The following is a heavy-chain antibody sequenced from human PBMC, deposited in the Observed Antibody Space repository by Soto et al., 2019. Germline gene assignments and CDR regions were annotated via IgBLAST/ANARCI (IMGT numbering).Heavy chain of an antibody. CDR1: GFTFSPFW. CDR2: INSDGNST. Sequence: EVQLVESGGGLVQPGGSLRLSCAASGFTFSPFWMHWVRQVPGKGPVWVSRINSDGNSTSYADSVKGRSTTSRDNAKNTLSLQMNSLRAEDTAVYYCARGSTHFDYWGQGTLVTVSS. CDR3: ARGSTHFDY. D-gene: IGHD2-2*01. V-gene: IGHV3-74*01. J-gene: IGHJ4*02.